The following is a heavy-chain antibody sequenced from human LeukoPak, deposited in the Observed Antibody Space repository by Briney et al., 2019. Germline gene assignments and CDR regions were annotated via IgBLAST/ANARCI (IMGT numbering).Heavy chain of an antibody. D-gene: IGHD5-12*01. CDR1: GGSFSGYY. CDR2: ISHSGST. V-gene: IGHV4-34*01. CDR3: AARIKGYAFDI. Sequence: SETLSLTCAVYGGSFSGYYWSWIRQPPGKGLEWIGEISHSGSTNYNPSLKSRVTISVDTSKNQFSLKLSSVTAADTAVYYCAARIKGYAFDIWGQGTMVTVSS. J-gene: IGHJ3*02.